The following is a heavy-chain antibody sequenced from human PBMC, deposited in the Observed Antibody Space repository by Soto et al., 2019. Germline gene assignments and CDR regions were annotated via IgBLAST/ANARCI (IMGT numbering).Heavy chain of an antibody. J-gene: IGHJ4*02. Sequence: QVQLVQSGAEVKKPGASVKVSCKASGYTFSSYYLHWVRQAPGQGLGWRGIINPSDGSTTYAQKFQGRVTMTSDTSTSTVYVELSSLKSENTAMYYCARKYPSVNARLEPFDYWGPGTLGTVSA. CDR2: INPSDGST. D-gene: IGHD6-19*01. CDR3: ARKYPSVNARLEPFDY. V-gene: IGHV1-46*03. CDR1: GYTFSSYY.